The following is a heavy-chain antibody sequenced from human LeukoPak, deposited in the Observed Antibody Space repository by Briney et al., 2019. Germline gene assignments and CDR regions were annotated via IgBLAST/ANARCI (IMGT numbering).Heavy chain of an antibody. J-gene: IGHJ4*02. CDR1: GFTFSSYS. Sequence: PGGSLRLSCAASGFTFSSYSMNWVRQAPGKGLEWVSFVSSSSSTIYFADSVKGRFTISRDNAKNSLYLQMNSLRVEDTAVYYCATDPRSSGWPGYWGQGTLVTVSS. V-gene: IGHV3-48*04. CDR3: ATDPRSSGWPGY. CDR2: VSSSSSTI. D-gene: IGHD6-19*01.